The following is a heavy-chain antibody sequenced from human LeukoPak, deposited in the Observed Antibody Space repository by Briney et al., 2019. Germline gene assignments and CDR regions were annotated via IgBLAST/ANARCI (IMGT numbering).Heavy chain of an antibody. D-gene: IGHD3-3*01. J-gene: IGHJ5*02. CDR3: ARVEEDFWSGYYWFDP. CDR2: INPNSGGT. CDR1: GYTFAGYY. Sequence: GASVKVSCKASGYTFAGYYMHWVRQAPGQGLEWMGWINPNSGGTNYAQKFQGRVTMTRDTSISTAYMELSRLRSDDTAVYYCARVEEDFWSGYYWFDPWGQGTLVTVSS. V-gene: IGHV1-2*02.